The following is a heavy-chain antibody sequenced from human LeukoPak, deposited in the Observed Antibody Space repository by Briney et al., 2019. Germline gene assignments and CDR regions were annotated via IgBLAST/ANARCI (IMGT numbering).Heavy chain of an antibody. Sequence: ASVKVSCKASGYTFTGYYMHWVRQAPGQGLEWMGWINPNSGGTNYAQKLQGRVTMTTDTSTSTAYMELRSLRSDDTAVYYCARAYYDILTVLDYWGQGTLVTVSS. CDR3: ARAYYDILTVLDY. J-gene: IGHJ4*02. CDR2: INPNSGGT. D-gene: IGHD3-9*01. V-gene: IGHV1-2*02. CDR1: GYTFTGYY.